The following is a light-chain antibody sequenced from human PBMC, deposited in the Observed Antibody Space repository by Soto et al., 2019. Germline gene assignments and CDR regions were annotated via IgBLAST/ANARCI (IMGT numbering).Light chain of an antibody. CDR3: ASWDGSLNGRFV. V-gene: IGLV1-47*02. Sequence: QSALTQPPSASGTPGQRVTISCSGSNSNIGTNYVNWYQQVPGTAPKLIMYSNNQRPSGVPDRFSGSKSGTSASLTISGLRSEDEADYFCASWDGSLNGRFVFGAGTKLTVL. CDR2: SNN. CDR1: NSNIGTNY. J-gene: IGLJ1*01.